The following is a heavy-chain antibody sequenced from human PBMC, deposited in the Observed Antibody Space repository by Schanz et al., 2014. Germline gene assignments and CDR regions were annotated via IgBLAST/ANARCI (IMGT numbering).Heavy chain of an antibody. CDR3: VRDQGSYGSGSYSYFDY. J-gene: IGHJ4*02. D-gene: IGHD3-10*01. Sequence: EVQLVESGGGLVQPGESLRLSCAASGFSFSNYWMSWVRQAPGKGLEWVANIKQDGSEKYYVDSVKGRFTISRDNSKNTLFLQMDSLRVEDTAVYYCVRDQGSYGSGSYSYFDYWGQGTLATVSA. CDR2: IKQDGSEK. CDR1: GFSFSNYW. V-gene: IGHV3-7*01.